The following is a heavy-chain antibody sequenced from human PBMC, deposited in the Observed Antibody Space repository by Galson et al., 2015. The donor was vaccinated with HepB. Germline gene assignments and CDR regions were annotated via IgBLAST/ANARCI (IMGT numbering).Heavy chain of an antibody. V-gene: IGHV4-31*03. CDR2: IYYSGST. CDR3: ARGGNQLLSP. D-gene: IGHD2-2*01. Sequence: QVQLQESGPGLVKPSETLSLTCTVSGGSISSGDYYWSWIRQHSGKSLEWIGYIYYSGSTSYNPSLRNRVAMSLDTSKNQISLKLSSVTAADTAVYYCARGGNQLLSPWGQGTLVIVSS. J-gene: IGHJ5*02. CDR1: GGSISSGDYY.